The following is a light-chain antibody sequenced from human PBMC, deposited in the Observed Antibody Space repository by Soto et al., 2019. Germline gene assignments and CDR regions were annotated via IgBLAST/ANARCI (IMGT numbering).Light chain of an antibody. V-gene: IGKV3-15*01. CDR3: QQYYNGYT. J-gene: IGKJ2*01. CDR2: GAS. CDR1: QSISSN. Sequence: EIVMTQSPATLSVSPGERATLSCRASQSISSNLAWYQQKPGQAPRLLIYGASTRATGIPARFSGSGSGTEFTLTISSLQSEDFAVYYCQQYYNGYTSGQGTKLEIK.